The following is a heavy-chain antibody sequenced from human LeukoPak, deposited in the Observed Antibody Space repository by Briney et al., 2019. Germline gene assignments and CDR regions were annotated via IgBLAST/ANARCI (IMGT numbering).Heavy chain of an antibody. CDR1: GGTFSSYA. J-gene: IGHJ4*02. Sequence: GASVKVSCKASGGTFSSYAISWVRQAPGQGLEWMGGIIPIFGTANYAQKFQGRVTITADESTSTAYMELSSLRSEDTAVYYCARGPFYLGIYGSGSYFLDYWGQGTLVTVSS. CDR3: ARGPFYLGIYGSGSYFLDY. CDR2: IIPIFGTA. D-gene: IGHD3-10*01. V-gene: IGHV1-69*13.